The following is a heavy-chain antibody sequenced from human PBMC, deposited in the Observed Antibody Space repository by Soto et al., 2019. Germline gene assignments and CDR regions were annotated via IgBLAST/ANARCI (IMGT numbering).Heavy chain of an antibody. D-gene: IGHD1-26*01. Sequence: SVKVSCKASGGTFSSYAISWVRQAPGQGLEWMGGIIPIFGTANYAQKFQGRVTITADESTSTAYMELSSLRSEDTAVYYCARTRELPIVNWFDPWGQGTLVTASS. CDR2: IIPIFGTA. CDR1: GGTFSSYA. J-gene: IGHJ5*02. CDR3: ARTRELPIVNWFDP. V-gene: IGHV1-69*13.